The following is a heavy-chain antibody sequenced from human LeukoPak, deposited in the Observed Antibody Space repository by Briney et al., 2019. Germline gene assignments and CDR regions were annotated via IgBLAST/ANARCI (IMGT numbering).Heavy chain of an antibody. V-gene: IGHV4-34*01. CDR2: INHSGST. Sequence: PSETLSLTCTVSDDSISSYYWSWIRQPPGKGLEWIGEINHSGSTNYNPSLKSRVTISVDTSKNQFSLKLSSVTAADTAVYYCARQGPSVLRFLEWLAHAFDIWGQGTMVTVSS. J-gene: IGHJ3*02. D-gene: IGHD3-3*01. CDR1: DDSISSYY. CDR3: ARQGPSVLRFLEWLAHAFDI.